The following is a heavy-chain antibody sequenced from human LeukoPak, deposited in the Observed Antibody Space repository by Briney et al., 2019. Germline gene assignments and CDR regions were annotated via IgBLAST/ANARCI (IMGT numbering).Heavy chain of an antibody. Sequence: GGSLRLSCAASGFTFSNYEMTWVRQALGKGLEWVSYISSSASTIYYADSVRGRFTISRDNAKNSLYLQMNSLRAEDTAVYYCARKSGDLDYWGQGTLVTVSS. CDR2: ISSSASTI. CDR3: ARKSGDLDY. J-gene: IGHJ4*02. D-gene: IGHD3-10*01. CDR1: GFTFSNYE. V-gene: IGHV3-48*03.